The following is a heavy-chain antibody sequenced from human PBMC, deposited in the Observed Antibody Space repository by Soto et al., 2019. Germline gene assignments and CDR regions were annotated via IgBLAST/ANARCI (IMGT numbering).Heavy chain of an antibody. CDR2: MYSSGAT. CDR3: ARDHSSGWVNWFDP. J-gene: IGHJ5*02. V-gene: IGHV4-59*01. CDR1: GGSISSYD. D-gene: IGHD3-22*01. Sequence: PSETLSPTCTVSGGSISSYDWSWIRQAPGKKLEWIGYMYSSGATNYNPSLKSRVTMSRDTSKNQFSLKLSSVTTADTAVYYCARDHSSGWVNWFDPWGQGTLVTVSS.